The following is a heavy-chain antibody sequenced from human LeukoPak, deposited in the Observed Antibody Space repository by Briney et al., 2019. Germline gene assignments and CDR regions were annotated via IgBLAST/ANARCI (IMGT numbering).Heavy chain of an antibody. D-gene: IGHD3-10*01. CDR1: GGTFISYA. J-gene: IGHJ4*02. CDR2: IIPIFGTA. CDR3: ARCHYGSGSYYTPYFDY. V-gene: IGHV1-69*13. Sequence: ASVKVSCKASGGTFISYAISWVRQAPGQGLEWMGGIIPIFGTANYAQKFQGRVTITADESTSTAYMELSSLRSEDTAVYYCARCHYGSGSYYTPYFDYWGQGTLVTVSS.